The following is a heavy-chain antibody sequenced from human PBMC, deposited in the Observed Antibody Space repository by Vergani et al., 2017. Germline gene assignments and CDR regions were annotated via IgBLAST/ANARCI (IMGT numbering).Heavy chain of an antibody. CDR2: IYYSGST. CDR1: GGSFSGYY. V-gene: IGHV4-34*01. D-gene: IGHD2-2*01. CDR3: ARHDVVVPAAKAPYGMDV. J-gene: IGHJ6*02. Sequence: QVQLQQWGAGLLKPSETLSLTCAVYGGSFSGYYWGWIRQPPGKGLEWIGSIYYSGSTYYNPSLKSRVTISVDTSKNQFSLKLSTVTAADTAVYYCARHDVVVPAAKAPYGMDVWGQGTTVTVSS.